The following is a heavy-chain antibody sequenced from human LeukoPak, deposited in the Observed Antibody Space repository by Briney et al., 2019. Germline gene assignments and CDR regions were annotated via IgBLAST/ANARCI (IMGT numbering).Heavy chain of an antibody. Sequence: PSETLSLTCAVSGYSISSGYYWGWIRQPPGKGLEWIGSIYHSGSTYYNPSLKSRVTISVDTSKNQFSLKLSSVTAADTAVYYCARPSTVTPRGSVYFDYWGQGTLVTVSS. CDR1: GYSISSGYY. CDR2: IYHSGST. CDR3: ARPSTVTPRGSVYFDY. D-gene: IGHD4-17*01. J-gene: IGHJ4*02. V-gene: IGHV4-38-2*01.